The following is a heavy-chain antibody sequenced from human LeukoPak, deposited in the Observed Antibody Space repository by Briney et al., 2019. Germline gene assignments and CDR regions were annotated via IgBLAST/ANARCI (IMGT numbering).Heavy chain of an antibody. V-gene: IGHV4-34*01. CDR2: INHRGST. J-gene: IGHJ5*02. D-gene: IGHD2-2*01. CDR3: ARGRRCSSTSCYLGFGRWFDP. CDR1: GGSFSGYY. Sequence: KPSETPSLTCAVHGGSFSGYYWSWIRQPPGKGLEWVGGINHRGSTNYNPSLKSRVTISVDTSKNQFSLKLSSVTAADTAVYYCARGRRCSSTSCYLGFGRWFDPWGQGTLVTVSS.